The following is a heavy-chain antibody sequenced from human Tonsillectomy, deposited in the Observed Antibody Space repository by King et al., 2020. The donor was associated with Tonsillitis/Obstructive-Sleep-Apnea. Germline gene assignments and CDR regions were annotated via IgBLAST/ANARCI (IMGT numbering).Heavy chain of an antibody. Sequence: QLQESGPGLVKPSETLSLTCTVSGGSISSSSYYWGWIRQPPGKGLEWIGSIYYSGSTYYNPSLKSRVTISVDTSKNQFSLKLRSVTAADTAVYYCARHVRYCSGGSCFMTGFDYWGQGTLVTVSS. J-gene: IGHJ4*02. CDR1: GGSISSSSYY. D-gene: IGHD2-15*01. V-gene: IGHV4-39*01. CDR3: ARHVRYCSGGSCFMTGFDY. CDR2: IYYSGST.